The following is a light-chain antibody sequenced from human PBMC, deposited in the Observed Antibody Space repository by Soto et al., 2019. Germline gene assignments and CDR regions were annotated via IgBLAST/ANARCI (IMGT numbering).Light chain of an antibody. CDR3: GSWDSSLSGVV. CDR1: RSNIGNDY. J-gene: IGLJ3*02. V-gene: IGLV1-51*01. Sequence: QSALTQPPSISAAAGQKVTISCSGSRSNIGNDYVFWFQQLPGTAPKVLIYDNNMRPSGIPDRFSGSKSGTSATLGITGPQTGDEADYYCGSWDSSLSGVVFGGGTKLTVL. CDR2: DNN.